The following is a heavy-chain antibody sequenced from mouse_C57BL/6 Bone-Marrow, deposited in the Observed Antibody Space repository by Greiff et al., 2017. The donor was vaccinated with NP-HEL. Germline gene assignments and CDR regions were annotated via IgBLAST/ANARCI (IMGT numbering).Heavy chain of an antibody. Sequence: EVKLMESGEGLVKPGGSLKLSCAASGFTFSSYAMSWIRQTPEKRLEWVAYISSGGDYIYYADTVKGRFTISRDNARNTLYLQMSSLKSEDTAMYYCTRDGHGFDYWGQGTTLTVSS. V-gene: IGHV5-9-1*02. D-gene: IGHD2-3*01. CDR2: ISSGGDYI. J-gene: IGHJ2*01. CDR1: GFTFSSYA. CDR3: TRDGHGFDY.